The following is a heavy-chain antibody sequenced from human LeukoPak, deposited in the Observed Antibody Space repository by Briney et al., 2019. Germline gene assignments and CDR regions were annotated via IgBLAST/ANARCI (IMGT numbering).Heavy chain of an antibody. Sequence: PSETLSLTCTVSGGSISSYYWSWIRQPPGKGLEWIGYIYYSGSTNYNPSLKSRVTISVDTSKNQFSLKLSSVTAADTAVYYCARTRAYGGRPDYWGQGTLVTVSS. D-gene: IGHD4-23*01. CDR3: ARTRAYGGRPDY. J-gene: IGHJ4*02. V-gene: IGHV4-59*01. CDR1: GGSISSYY. CDR2: IYYSGST.